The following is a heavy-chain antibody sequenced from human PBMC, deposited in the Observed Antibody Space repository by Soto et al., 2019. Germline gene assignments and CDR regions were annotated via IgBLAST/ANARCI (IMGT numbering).Heavy chain of an antibody. D-gene: IGHD3-3*01. J-gene: IGHJ4*02. CDR3: ASASPVRFLEWSKWYYFDY. CDR2: ISAYNGNT. CDR1: GYTFTSYG. V-gene: IGHV1-18*01. Sequence: ASVKVSCKASGYTFTSYGISWVRQAPGQGLEWMGWISAYNGNTNYAQKLQGRVTMTTDTSTSTAYMELRSLRSDDTAVYYCASASPVRFLEWSKWYYFDYWGQGTLVTVSS.